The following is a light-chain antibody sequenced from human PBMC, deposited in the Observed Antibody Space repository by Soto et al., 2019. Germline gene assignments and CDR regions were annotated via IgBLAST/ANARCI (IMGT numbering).Light chain of an antibody. Sequence: QSVLTQPPSVSGAPRQRVTISCTGSSSNIGAGYDVHWYQRLPGTAPKLLIYANTNRPSGVPDRFSGTKSATSASASLAITGLQAEDEADYYCQSYDSTLSGYVFGTGTKATVL. CDR3: QSYDSTLSGYV. V-gene: IGLV1-40*01. CDR1: SSNIGAGYD. J-gene: IGLJ1*01. CDR2: ANT.